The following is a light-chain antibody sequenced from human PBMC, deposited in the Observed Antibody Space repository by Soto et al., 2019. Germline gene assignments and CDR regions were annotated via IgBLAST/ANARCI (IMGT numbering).Light chain of an antibody. CDR1: QGIRND. V-gene: IGKV1-6*01. CDR2: AAS. J-gene: IGKJ1*01. Sequence: AIQMTQSPSSLSASVGDRVPITCRASQGIRNDLGWYQQKPGKAPKLLIYAASSLQSGVPSRFSGSGSGTDFTLTISRLQPDDVATYDCQQSYITPWTFGQGTKVDIK. CDR3: QQSYITPWT.